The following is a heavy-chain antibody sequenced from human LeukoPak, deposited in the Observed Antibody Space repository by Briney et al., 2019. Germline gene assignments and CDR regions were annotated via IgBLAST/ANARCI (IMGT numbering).Heavy chain of an antibody. CDR2: IYYSGST. CDR3: ASSSWFPPFDY. V-gene: IGHV4-59*01. CDR1: GGSISSYY. J-gene: IGHJ4*02. Sequence: SSETLSLTCTVSGGSISSYYWSWIRQPPGKGLEWIGYIYYSGSTNYNPSLKSRVTISVDTSKNQFSLKLSSVTAADTAVYYCASSSWFPPFDYWGQGTLVTVSS. D-gene: IGHD6-13*01.